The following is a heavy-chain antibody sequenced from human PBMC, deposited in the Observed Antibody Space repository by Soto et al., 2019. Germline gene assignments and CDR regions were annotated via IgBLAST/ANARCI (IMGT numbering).Heavy chain of an antibody. D-gene: IGHD2-15*01. CDR3: AREGTVVAASRLDDAFDI. J-gene: IGHJ3*02. CDR2: INPNSGGT. CDR1: GYTFTGYY. V-gene: IGHV1-2*04. Sequence: ASVKVSCKASGYTFTGYYMHWVRQAPGQGLEWMGWINPNSGGTNYAQKFQGWVTMTGDTSISTAYMELSRLRSDDTAVYYCAREGTVVAASRLDDAFDIWGQGTMVTVSS.